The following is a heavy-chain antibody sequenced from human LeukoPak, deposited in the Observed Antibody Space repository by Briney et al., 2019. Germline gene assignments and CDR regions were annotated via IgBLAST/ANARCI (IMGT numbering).Heavy chain of an antibody. J-gene: IGHJ4*02. CDR3: AKSPDVWFGELSPPLYFDY. CDR2: ISGSGGST. V-gene: IGHV3-23*01. Sequence: GGSLGLSRAASGFTFSSYAMSWVRQAPGKGLEWVSAISGSGGSTYYADSVKGRFTISRDNSKNTLYLQMNSLRAEDTAVYYCAKSPDVWFGELSPPLYFDYWGQGTLVTVSS. D-gene: IGHD3-10*01. CDR1: GFTFSSYA.